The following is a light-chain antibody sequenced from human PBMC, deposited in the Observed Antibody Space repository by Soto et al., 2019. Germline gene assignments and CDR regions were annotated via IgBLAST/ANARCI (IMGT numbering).Light chain of an antibody. Sequence: EIVLTQSPGTLSLSPGERATHSCRASQSVSNNYLAWYQQKPGQAPRLLIYGASSRATGIPDRFSGSGSGTDFTLTISRLEPEDFAVYYCQQYGSSQWTFGQGTKVDIK. CDR2: GAS. CDR1: QSVSNNY. CDR3: QQYGSSQWT. J-gene: IGKJ1*01. V-gene: IGKV3-20*01.